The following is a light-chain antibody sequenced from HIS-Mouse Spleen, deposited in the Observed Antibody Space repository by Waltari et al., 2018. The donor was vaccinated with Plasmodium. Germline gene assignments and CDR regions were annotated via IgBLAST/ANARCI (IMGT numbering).Light chain of an antibody. CDR3: YSTDSSGNHRV. Sequence: SYELTQPPSVSVSPGQTARITCSGDALPNKYAYWYQQKSGQAPVLVIYEDSKRPSVIPERVSGASSGTMATLTISGAQVEDEADYYCYSTDSSGNHRVFGGGTKLTVL. J-gene: IGLJ3*02. V-gene: IGLV3-10*01. CDR1: ALPNKY. CDR2: EDS.